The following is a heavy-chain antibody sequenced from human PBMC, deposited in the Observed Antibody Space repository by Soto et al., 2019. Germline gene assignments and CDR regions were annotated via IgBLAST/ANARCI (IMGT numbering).Heavy chain of an antibody. CDR1: GGSVNIGTYY. J-gene: IGHJ5*02. CDR2: IYYSGST. D-gene: IGHD2-2*01. V-gene: IGHV4-61*01. CDR3: ARVPDR. Sequence: PSETLSLTCTVPGGSVNIGTYYWSWIRQPPGKGLEWIGYIYYSGSTYYNPSLKSRVTISVDRSKNQFSLKLSSVTAADTAVYYCARVPDRWGQGTLVTVSS.